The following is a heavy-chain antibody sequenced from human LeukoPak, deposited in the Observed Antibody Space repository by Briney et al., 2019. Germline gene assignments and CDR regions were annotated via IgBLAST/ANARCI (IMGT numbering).Heavy chain of an antibody. Sequence: GESLKISCKGSGYSFTSYWIGWVRQIPGKGLEWMGIIYPGDSDTRYSPSFQGQVTISADKSISTAYLQWSSLKASDTAMYYCASRNRGYSYGYDYWGQGTLVTVSS. CDR1: GYSFTSYW. CDR3: ASRNRGYSYGYDY. CDR2: IYPGDSDT. J-gene: IGHJ4*02. V-gene: IGHV5-51*01. D-gene: IGHD5-18*01.